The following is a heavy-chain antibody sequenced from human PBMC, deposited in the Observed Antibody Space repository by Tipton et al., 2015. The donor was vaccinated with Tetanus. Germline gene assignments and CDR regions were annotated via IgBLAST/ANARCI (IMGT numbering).Heavy chain of an antibody. D-gene: IGHD3-10*01. V-gene: IGHV3-30*18. CDR3: AKWYGELSSYFYYYAMDV. J-gene: IGHJ6*02. CDR1: GFTFSSYG. Sequence: SLRLSCAASGFTFSSYGMHWVRQAPGKGLEWVAVISYDGSNRYYADSVKGRFTISRDNSKNTLYLQMNSLRAEDTAEYYCAKWYGELSSYFYYYAMDVWGQGTTITVSS. CDR2: ISYDGSNR.